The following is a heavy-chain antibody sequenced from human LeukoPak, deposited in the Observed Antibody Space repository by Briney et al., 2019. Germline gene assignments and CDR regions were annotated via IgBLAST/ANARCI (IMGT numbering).Heavy chain of an antibody. CDR3: ARSPRLQLGGSYY. CDR2: IIPNNGGT. V-gene: IGHV1-2*02. J-gene: IGHJ4*02. Sequence: ASVKVSCKASGYTFTDYYIHWLRQARGQGLEWMGWIIPNNGGTNYAPKFRGRVTMTRDTSISTAYMELSRLRSDGTAVYYCARSPRLQLGGSYYWGQGTLVTVSS. D-gene: IGHD5-24*01. CDR1: GYTFTDYY.